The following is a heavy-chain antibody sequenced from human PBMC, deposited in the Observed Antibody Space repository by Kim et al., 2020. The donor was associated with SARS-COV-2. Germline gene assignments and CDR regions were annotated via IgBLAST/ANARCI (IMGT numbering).Heavy chain of an antibody. J-gene: IGHJ6*02. CDR3: ARDPNYYYDSSGYYPQGGYYYGMDL. CDR1: GFTFSSYW. D-gene: IGHD3-22*01. CDR2: IKQDGSEK. Sequence: GGSLRLSCAASGFTFSSYWMSWVRQAPGKGLEWVANIKQDGSEKYYVDSVKGRFTISRDNAKNSLYLQMNSLRAEDTAVYYCARDPNYYYDSSGYYPQGGYYYGMDLWGQGTTVPVSS. V-gene: IGHV3-7*01.